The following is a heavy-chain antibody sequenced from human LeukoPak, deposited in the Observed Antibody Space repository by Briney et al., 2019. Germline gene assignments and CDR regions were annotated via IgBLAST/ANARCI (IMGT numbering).Heavy chain of an antibody. V-gene: IGHV3-21*01. CDR2: ISSSSSYI. CDR3: ARDQDYMDV. Sequence: GGSLRLSCAASGFSFSTSPMSWVRQPPGKGLEWVSSISSSSSYIYYADSVKGRFTISRDNAKNSLYLQMNSLRAEDTAVYYCARDQDYMDVWGKGTTVTVSS. CDR1: GFSFSTSP. J-gene: IGHJ6*03.